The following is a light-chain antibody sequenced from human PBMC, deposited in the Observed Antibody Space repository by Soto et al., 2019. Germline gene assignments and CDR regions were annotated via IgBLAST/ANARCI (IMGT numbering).Light chain of an antibody. Sequence: QSALSQPPSASGSPGQSVTISCTGTSSDVGGYDYVSWYQQHPGKAPKLMIYEATKRPSGVPDRFSGSKSGYTASLTVSGLQAEDEADYYCSSYGGSNNYVFGTGTKVTVL. CDR1: SSDVGGYDY. J-gene: IGLJ1*01. CDR2: EAT. CDR3: SSYGGSNNYV. V-gene: IGLV2-8*01.